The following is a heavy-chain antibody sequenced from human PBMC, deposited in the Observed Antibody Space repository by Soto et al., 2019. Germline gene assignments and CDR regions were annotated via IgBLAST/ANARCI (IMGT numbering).Heavy chain of an antibody. D-gene: IGHD3-16*01. Sequence: ASVKFSCKASGYTLSSYAISWVRQAPGQGLECMGCISPNNGNRNYAQKFQGRVTMITXPXXSXXXMXLXXLSXADTAMYYCAREGAPYGMDVWGQGTTVTVSS. J-gene: IGHJ6*02. CDR2: ISPNNGNR. V-gene: IGHV1-18*01. CDR1: GYTLSSYA. CDR3: AREGAPYGMDV.